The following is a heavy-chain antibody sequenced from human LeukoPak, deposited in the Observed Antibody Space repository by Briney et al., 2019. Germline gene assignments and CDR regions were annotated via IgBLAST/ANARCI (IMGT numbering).Heavy chain of an antibody. CDR1: GFTFSSYA. J-gene: IGHJ4*02. CDR3: AKDIAAAGTVDY. V-gene: IGHV3-23*01. Sequence: GGSLRLSCAASGFTFSSYAMSWVRQAPGKGLEWVSAISGSGGSTYYAGSVKGRFTISRDNSKNTLYLQMNSLRAEDTAVYYCAKDIAAAGTVDYWGQGTLVTVSS. D-gene: IGHD6-13*01. CDR2: ISGSGGST.